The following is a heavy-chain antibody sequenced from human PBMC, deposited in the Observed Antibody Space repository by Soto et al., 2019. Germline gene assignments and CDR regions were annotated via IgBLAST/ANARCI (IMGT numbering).Heavy chain of an antibody. CDR1: GFSLSTSGVG. Sequence: QITLKESGPPLVRPTQTLTLTCAFSGFSLSTSGVGVGWIRQPPGKALEWLAVIYWDDSKHYSPPLRSRLTITKDTSKNQVVLTMTNMDPMDTGTYYCAHKGPEDWPLDYWGQGTLVTVSS. D-gene: IGHD3-9*01. CDR2: IYWDDSK. V-gene: IGHV2-5*02. CDR3: AHKGPEDWPLDY. J-gene: IGHJ4*02.